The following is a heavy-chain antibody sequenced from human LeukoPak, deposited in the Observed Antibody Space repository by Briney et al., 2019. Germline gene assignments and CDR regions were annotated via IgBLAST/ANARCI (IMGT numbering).Heavy chain of an antibody. CDR1: GGSFSGYY. CDR3: ARKGGVSGSYYNDSMYYFDY. Sequence: SETLSLTCAVYGGSFSGYYWSWIRQPPGKGLEWIGEINHNGSTNYNPSLESRVTISVDTSKNQFSLKLSSVTAADTAVYYCARKGGVSGSYYNDSMYYFDYWGQGTLVTVSS. D-gene: IGHD3-10*01. V-gene: IGHV4-34*01. J-gene: IGHJ4*02. CDR2: INHNGST.